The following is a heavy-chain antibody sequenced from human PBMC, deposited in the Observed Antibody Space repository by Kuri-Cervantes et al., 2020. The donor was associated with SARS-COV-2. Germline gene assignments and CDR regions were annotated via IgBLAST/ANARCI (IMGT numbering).Heavy chain of an antibody. D-gene: IGHD3-22*01. Sequence: ETLSLTCAASGFTFSSYAMSWVRQAPGKGLEWVSSISSSSSYIYYADSVKGRFTISRDNVKNSLYLQMNSLRAEDTAVYYCASPSSGYSGGFDYWGQGTLVTVSS. CDR1: GFTFSSYA. J-gene: IGHJ4*02. CDR2: ISSSSSYI. CDR3: ASPSSGYSGGFDY. V-gene: IGHV3-21*01.